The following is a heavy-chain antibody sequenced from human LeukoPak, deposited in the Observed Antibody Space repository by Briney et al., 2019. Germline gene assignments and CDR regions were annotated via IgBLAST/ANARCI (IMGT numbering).Heavy chain of an antibody. CDR2: IVRSGDTT. CDR1: GFAFSSFA. D-gene: IGHD3-10*01. V-gene: IGHV3-23*01. J-gene: IGHJ4*02. Sequence: PGGSLRLSCAASGFAFSSFAMTWVRQAPGKGLEWVSTIVRSGDTTYYTDSVKGRFTVSRDNSKNSLYLQTNSPRAEDTAVYYCAKDAVAPGSSGDFFDYWGLGTLVTVSS. CDR3: AKDAVAPGSSGDFFDY.